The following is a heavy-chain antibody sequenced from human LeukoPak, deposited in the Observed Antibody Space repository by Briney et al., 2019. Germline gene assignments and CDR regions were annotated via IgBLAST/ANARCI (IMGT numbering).Heavy chain of an antibody. CDR3: ARDQGYSLY. CDR2: IKQDGSEK. V-gene: IGHV3-7*01. J-gene: IGHJ4*02. CDR1: GGSISSYY. D-gene: IGHD5-18*01. Sequence: ETLSLTCTVSGGSISSYYWSWIRQPPGKGLEWVANIKQDGSEKYYVDFVKGRFTISRDNAKNSLYLQMNSLRAEDTAVYYCARDQGYSLYWGQGTLVTVSS.